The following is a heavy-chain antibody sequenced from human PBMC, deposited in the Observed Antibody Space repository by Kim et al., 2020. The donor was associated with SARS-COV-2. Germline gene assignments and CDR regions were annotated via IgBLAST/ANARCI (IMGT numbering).Heavy chain of an antibody. CDR1: GFTFSSYA. J-gene: IGHJ5*02. CDR3: ARDYLLGFGGVIAH. CDR2: ISYDGSNK. V-gene: IGHV3-30*04. Sequence: GGSLRLSCAASGFTFSSYAMHWVRQAPGKGLEWVAVISYDGSNKYYADSVKGRFTISRDNSKNTLYLQMNSLRAEDTAVYYCARDYLLGFGGVIAHWGQGTLVTVSS. D-gene: IGHD3-16*01.